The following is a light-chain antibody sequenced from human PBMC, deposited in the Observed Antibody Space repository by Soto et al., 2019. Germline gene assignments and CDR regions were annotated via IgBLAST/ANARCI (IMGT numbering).Light chain of an antibody. Sequence: IQTPPSPSTLAASVGDTVPMTCRSSSKWLAWYQKKPGKAPKLLIYDVSNLERGVPPRFSGSTSGAESTLTITGLQPDDFATYYCQHYNSYSEAFGQGTKVDIK. V-gene: IGKV1-5*01. J-gene: IGKJ1*01. CDR1: SSSKW. CDR2: DVS. CDR3: QHYNSYSEA.